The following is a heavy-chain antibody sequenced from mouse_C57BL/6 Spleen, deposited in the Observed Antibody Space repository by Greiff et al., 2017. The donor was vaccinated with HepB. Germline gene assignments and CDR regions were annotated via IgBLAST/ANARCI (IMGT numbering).Heavy chain of an antibody. J-gene: IGHJ1*03. Sequence: LQQPGAELVKPGASVKMSCKASGYTFTSYWITWVKQRPGQGLEWIGDIYPGSGSTNYNEKFKSKATLTVDTSSSTAYMQLSSLTSEDSAVYYCARPYSNYEYFDVWGTGTTVTVSS. CDR1: GYTFTSYW. CDR3: ARPYSNYEYFDV. V-gene: IGHV1-55*01. D-gene: IGHD2-5*01. CDR2: IYPGSGST.